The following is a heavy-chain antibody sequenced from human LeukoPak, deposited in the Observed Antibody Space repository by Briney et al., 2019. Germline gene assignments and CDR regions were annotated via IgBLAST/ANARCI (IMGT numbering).Heavy chain of an antibody. J-gene: IGHJ4*02. CDR2: MNPNSGNT. V-gene: IGHV1-8*02. Sequence: ASVKVSCKASGYTFTGYYMHWVRQAPGQGLEWMGWMNPNSGNTGYAQKFQGRVTMTRNTSISTAYMELSSLRSEDTAVYYCARGTFRDGYNVITGYWGQGTLVTVSS. D-gene: IGHD5-24*01. CDR3: ARGTFRDGYNVITGY. CDR1: GYTFTGYY.